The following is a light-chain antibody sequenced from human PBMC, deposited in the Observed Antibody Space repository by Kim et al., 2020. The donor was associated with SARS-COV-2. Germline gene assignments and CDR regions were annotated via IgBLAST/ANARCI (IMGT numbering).Light chain of an antibody. CDR3: QSYDSSNRV. Sequence: GNTVTISCTRSSGSIASNYLKWYQQRPGRAPTTVIYEDNQRPSGVPDRFSGSIDSSSNSASLTISGLKTEDEADYYCQSYDSSNRVFGGGTQLTVL. V-gene: IGLV6-57*03. CDR2: EDN. J-gene: IGLJ2*01. CDR1: SGSIASNY.